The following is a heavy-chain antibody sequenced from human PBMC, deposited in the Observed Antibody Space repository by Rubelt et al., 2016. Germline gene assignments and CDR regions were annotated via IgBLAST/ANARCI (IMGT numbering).Heavy chain of an antibody. CDR1: GGTFSRYA. Sequence: QVQLVQSGAEVKKPGSSVKVSCKASGGTFSRYAISWVRQAPGQGLEWMGGITPMFGTANYAQKLQGRLTSTADEPTSTAYMELSSLRSEDTAVYYCAREGGTYYIFDYWGQGSLVTVSS. V-gene: IGHV1-69*01. CDR3: AREGGTYYIFDY. J-gene: IGHJ4*02. D-gene: IGHD1-26*01. CDR2: ITPMFGTA.